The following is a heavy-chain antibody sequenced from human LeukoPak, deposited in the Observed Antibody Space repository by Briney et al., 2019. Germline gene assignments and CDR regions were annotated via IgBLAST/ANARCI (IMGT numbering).Heavy chain of an antibody. CDR1: GFTFSSFA. Sequence: GSLRLSCSASGFTFSSFAMSWVRQAPGKGVGVVSAFSGSGGSTYYADSVKGRFTISRVNSKNTLYLQMNSLRAEDTAVYFCATGERMVRGDGVDYWGQGTLVTVSS. J-gene: IGHJ4*02. CDR3: ATGERMVRGDGVDY. D-gene: IGHD3-10*01. CDR2: FSGSGGST. V-gene: IGHV3-23*01.